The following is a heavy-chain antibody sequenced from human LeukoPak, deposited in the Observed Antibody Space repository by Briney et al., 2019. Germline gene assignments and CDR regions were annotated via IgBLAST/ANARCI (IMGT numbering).Heavy chain of an antibody. CDR1: GGSISSYY. D-gene: IGHD3-16*01. CDR2: IYTSGST. J-gene: IGHJ6*03. CDR3: ARGRPWGYYYYYYMDV. Sequence: LETLSLTCTVSGGSISSYYWSWIRQPAGKGLEWIGRIYTSGSTNYNPSPKSRVTMSVDTSKNQFSLKLSSVTAADTAVYYCARGRPWGYYYYYYMDVWGKGTSVTVSS. V-gene: IGHV4-4*07.